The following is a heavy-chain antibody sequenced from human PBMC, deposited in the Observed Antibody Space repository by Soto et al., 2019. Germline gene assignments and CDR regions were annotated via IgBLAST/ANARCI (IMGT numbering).Heavy chain of an antibody. CDR3: AKATATGGGAFDI. Sequence: PGGSLRLSCAASGFTCSSYGMSWVRQAPGKGLEWVSTILVGGNTYYADSVKGRFTISRDNSKNTLYLQMNSLTAGDTAVYYCAKATATGGGAFDICGQGTMVTVSS. D-gene: IGHD2-8*02. V-gene: IGHV3-23*01. J-gene: IGHJ3*02. CDR1: GFTCSSYG. CDR2: ILVGGNT.